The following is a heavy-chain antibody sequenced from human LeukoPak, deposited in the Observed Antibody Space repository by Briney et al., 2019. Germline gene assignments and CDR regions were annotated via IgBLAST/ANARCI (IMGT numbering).Heavy chain of an antibody. Sequence: SETLSLTCTVSGVSISSSSYYWGWLRQPPGKGLEWIGSIYYSGSTYYNPSLKSRVTISVDTSKNQFSLKLSSVTAADTAVYYCARASRYLGAFDIWGQGTMVTVSS. V-gene: IGHV4-39*07. CDR1: GVSISSSSYY. CDR2: IYYSGST. CDR3: ARASRYLGAFDI. D-gene: IGHD1-1*01. J-gene: IGHJ3*02.